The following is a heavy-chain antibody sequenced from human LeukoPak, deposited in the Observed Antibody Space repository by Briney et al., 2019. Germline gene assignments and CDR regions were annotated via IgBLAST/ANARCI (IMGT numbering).Heavy chain of an antibody. V-gene: IGHV3-23*01. Sequence: GGSLRLSCAASGFTFSSYSMNWVRQAPGKGLEWVSGISRSGDDTYYADSVKGRFTISRDNSKNTLFLQMNNLRAEDTAVYYCAKDQAVTGTLALDYWGQGTLVTVSS. CDR3: AKDQAVTGTLALDY. CDR1: GFTFSSYS. CDR2: ISRSGDDT. D-gene: IGHD6-19*01. J-gene: IGHJ4*02.